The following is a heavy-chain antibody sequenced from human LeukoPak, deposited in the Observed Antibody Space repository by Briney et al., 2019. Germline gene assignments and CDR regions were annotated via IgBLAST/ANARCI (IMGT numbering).Heavy chain of an antibody. CDR1: GFTFSTYA. CDR3: AKGANYGDFLYFDY. V-gene: IGHV3-23*01. J-gene: IGHJ4*02. CDR2: ITGSGGST. D-gene: IGHD4-17*01. Sequence: GGSLRLSCVASGFTFSTYAMSWVRQAPGKGLEWVSVITGSGGSTYYADSVKGRFTISRDNSKNTLYLQMNSLRAGDTAVYYCAKGANYGDFLYFDYWGQGTLVTVSS.